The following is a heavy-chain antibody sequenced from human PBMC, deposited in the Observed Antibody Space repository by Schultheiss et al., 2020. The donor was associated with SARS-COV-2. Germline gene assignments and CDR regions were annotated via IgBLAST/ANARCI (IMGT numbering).Heavy chain of an antibody. J-gene: IGHJ6*02. D-gene: IGHD2-2*02. CDR2: IYYSGST. CDR3: ARDTVYCSSTSCYNPYYYYGMDV. V-gene: IGHV4-61*01. CDR1: GGSVSSGSYY. Sequence: SETLSLTCTVSGGSVSSGSYYWSWIRQPPGKGLEWIGYIYYSGSTNYNPSLKSRVTISVDTSKNQFSLKLSSVTAADTAVYYCARDTVYCSSTSCYNPYYYYGMDVWGQGTTVTVSS.